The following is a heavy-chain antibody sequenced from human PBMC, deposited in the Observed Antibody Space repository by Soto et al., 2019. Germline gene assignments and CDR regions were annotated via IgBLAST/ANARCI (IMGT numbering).Heavy chain of an antibody. CDR2: IYYSGST. CDR1: GGSISSYY. D-gene: IGHD3-3*01. Sequence: SETLSLTCTVSGGSISSYYWSWIRQPPGKGLEWVGYIYYSGSTNYNPSLKSRVTISVDTSKNQFSLKLSSVTAADTAVYYCARVRMDYYDFWSGSTHYYYCMDVWGQGTTVTVSS. J-gene: IGHJ6*02. V-gene: IGHV4-59*01. CDR3: ARVRMDYYDFWSGSTHYYYCMDV.